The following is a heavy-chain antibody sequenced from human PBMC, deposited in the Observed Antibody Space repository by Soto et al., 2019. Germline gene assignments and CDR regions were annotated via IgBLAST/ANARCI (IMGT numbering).Heavy chain of an antibody. V-gene: IGHV3-30*19. CDR3: ARWGTTGGLDV. J-gene: IGHJ1*01. CDR1: GLTFRSYV. CDR2: TSYDGSDK. Sequence: ESGGGVVQPGTSLRVSCVGSGLTFRSYVIHWVRQAPGKGLEWVALTSYDGSDKYYDDSVRGRFTISRDNSRNTVDLQMDSLRLEDTALYYCARWGTTGGLDVWGQGTLVSV. D-gene: IGHD3-16*01.